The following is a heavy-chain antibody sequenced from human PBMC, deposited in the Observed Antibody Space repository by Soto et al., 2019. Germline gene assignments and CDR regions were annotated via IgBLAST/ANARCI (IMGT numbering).Heavy chain of an antibody. Sequence: QMQLVQSGAEMRKPGASVKVSCKTSGFTFTGYYIHWVRQAPGQGLEWMGWINPDTGDTKYAQRFQGRVALTSDTSINTAYMDLSRLRPDDTAVFYCARGPQLWLPPSDYWGQGTLVTVS. D-gene: IGHD5-18*01. J-gene: IGHJ4*02. CDR1: GFTFTGYY. CDR3: ARGPQLWLPPSDY. CDR2: INPDTGDT. V-gene: IGHV1-2*02.